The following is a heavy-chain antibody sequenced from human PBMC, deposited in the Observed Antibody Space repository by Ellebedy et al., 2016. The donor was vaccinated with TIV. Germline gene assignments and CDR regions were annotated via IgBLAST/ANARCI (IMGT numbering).Heavy chain of an antibody. CDR2: LKQDGREE. V-gene: IGHV3-7*01. CDR1: GFTFSSYW. CDR3: ARSRYPGARSSFDS. D-gene: IGHD6-6*01. Sequence: GESLKISCVASGFTFSSYWMSWVRQAPGRGLKWVANLKQDGREEYYVDSVKGRFTISRNNAKNSLYLQMNSLRVEDTALYHCARSRYPGARSSFDSWGQGTLVTVSS. J-gene: IGHJ4*02.